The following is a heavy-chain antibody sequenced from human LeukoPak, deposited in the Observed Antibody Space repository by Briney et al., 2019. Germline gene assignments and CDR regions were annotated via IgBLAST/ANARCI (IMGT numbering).Heavy chain of an antibody. V-gene: IGHV3-23*01. CDR2: IFGSGDRT. D-gene: IGHD6-13*01. CDR3: AKRDGSSSWYYLDY. J-gene: IGHJ4*02. Sequence: AGGSLRLSCAASGFTFSSYEMSWVRQAPGKGLEWVSAIFGSGDRTYYADSVKGRFTISRDNSKNTLYLQMNSLRVEDTAVYYCAKRDGSSSWYYLDYWGQGTLVTVSS. CDR1: GFTFSSYE.